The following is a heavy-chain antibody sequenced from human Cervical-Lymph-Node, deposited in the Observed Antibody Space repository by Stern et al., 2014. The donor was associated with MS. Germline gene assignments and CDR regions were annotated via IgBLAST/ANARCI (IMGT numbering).Heavy chain of an antibody. CDR2: INHSGST. Sequence: QVQLGQWGAGLLKPSETLSLTCAVYGGSFSGYYWSWIRQPPGKGLEWIGEINHSGSTTCNPSLKSRVTISVDTSTNQFSLTRSSVTAADTAVYYCARGGITGTTNWFDPWGQGTLVTVSS. D-gene: IGHD1-20*01. V-gene: IGHV4-34*01. CDR3: ARGGITGTTNWFDP. CDR1: GGSFSGYY. J-gene: IGHJ5*02.